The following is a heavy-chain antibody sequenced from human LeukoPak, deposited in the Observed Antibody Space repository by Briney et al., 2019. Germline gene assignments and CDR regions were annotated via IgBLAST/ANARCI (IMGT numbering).Heavy chain of an antibody. Sequence: ASVKVSCKASGYTFTSYDINWVRQATGQGLEWMGWMNPNSGNTGYAQKFQGRVTMTRDTSISTAYMELSRLRSDDTAVYYCARVLRYYDSSGYSYWGQGTLVTVSS. V-gene: IGHV1-8*01. D-gene: IGHD3-22*01. CDR1: GYTFTSYD. J-gene: IGHJ4*02. CDR3: ARVLRYYDSSGYSY. CDR2: MNPNSGNT.